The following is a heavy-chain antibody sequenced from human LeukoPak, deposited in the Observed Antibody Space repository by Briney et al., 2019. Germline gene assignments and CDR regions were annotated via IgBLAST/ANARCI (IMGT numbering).Heavy chain of an antibody. CDR1: GWSFSGYY. CDR3: ARDQSGKNGGFDY. CDR2: INHSGST. D-gene: IGHD7-27*01. V-gene: IGHV4-34*01. Sequence: SETLSLTCAVYGWSFSGYYWSWIRQPPGKGLEWIGEINHSGSTNYNPSLKSRVTISVDTSKNQFSLKLSSVTAADTAVYHCARDQSGKNGGFDYWGQGTLVTVS. J-gene: IGHJ4*02.